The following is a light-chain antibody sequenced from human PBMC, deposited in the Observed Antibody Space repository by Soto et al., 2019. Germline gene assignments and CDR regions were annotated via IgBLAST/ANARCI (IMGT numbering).Light chain of an antibody. CDR1: SGDVGRYNY. V-gene: IGLV2-8*01. CDR3: QSYDSSLSGAV. Sequence: QSALTQPPSASGSPGQSVTISCTGTSGDVGRYNYVSWYQQHPGKAPKLMIYEVGKRPSGVPDRFSGSKSGNTASLTVSGLQAEDEADYYCQSYDSSLSGAVFGGGTKLTVL. J-gene: IGLJ3*02. CDR2: EVG.